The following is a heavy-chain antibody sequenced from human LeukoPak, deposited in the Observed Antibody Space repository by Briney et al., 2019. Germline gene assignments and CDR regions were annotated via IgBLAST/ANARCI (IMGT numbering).Heavy chain of an antibody. V-gene: IGHV4-59*01. Sequence: NPSETLSLTCTVSGGSISSYYWSWIRQPPGKGLEWIGYIYYSGSANYNPSLKSRVTISVDTSKNQFSLNLSSVTAADTAVYYCARYYYYYGMDVRGQGTTVTVSS. CDR1: GGSISSYY. CDR3: ARYYYYYGMDV. J-gene: IGHJ6*02. CDR2: IYYSGSA.